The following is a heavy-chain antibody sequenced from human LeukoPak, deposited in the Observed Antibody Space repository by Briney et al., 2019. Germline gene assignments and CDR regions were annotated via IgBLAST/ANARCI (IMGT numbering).Heavy chain of an antibody. CDR3: ARDKSSPGRNYYYYGMDV. CDR2: ISSSSSYI. Sequence: GGSLRLSCAASGFTFSSYSMNWVRQAPGKGLEWVSSISSSSSYIYYADSVKGRFTISRDNAKNSLYLQMNSLRAEDTAVYYCARDKSSPGRNYYYYGMDVWGQGTTVTVSS. J-gene: IGHJ6*02. CDR1: GFTFSSYS. D-gene: IGHD7-27*01. V-gene: IGHV3-21*01.